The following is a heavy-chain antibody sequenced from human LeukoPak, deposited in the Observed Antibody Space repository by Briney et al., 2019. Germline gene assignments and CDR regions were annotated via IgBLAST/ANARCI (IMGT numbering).Heavy chain of an antibody. Sequence: PGGSLRLSCAASGFTVSSNYMSWVRQAPGKGLEWVSVTYSNGRTYYADSVKGRFTISRDNAKNSLYLQMNSLRPEDTALYYCAKERYCSGGRCYSYFDYWGQGTLVTVSS. D-gene: IGHD2-15*01. CDR2: TYSNGRT. V-gene: IGHV3-53*05. CDR1: GFTVSSNY. CDR3: AKERYCSGGRCYSYFDY. J-gene: IGHJ4*02.